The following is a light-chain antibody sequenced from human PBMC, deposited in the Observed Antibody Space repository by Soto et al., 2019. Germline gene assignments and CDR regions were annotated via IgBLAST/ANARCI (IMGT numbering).Light chain of an antibody. CDR3: QQSYKPPWT. J-gene: IGKJ1*01. CDR2: AAS. V-gene: IGKV1-39*01. Sequence: DIQMTQSPSSLSASLGDRVTITCRANQDISSYLIWYQHKLGQAPKLLINAASTLASGVPSRFSGSESGTDFTLTTSGLEQEDSATSYCQQSYKPPWTFGQGTKV. CDR1: QDISSY.